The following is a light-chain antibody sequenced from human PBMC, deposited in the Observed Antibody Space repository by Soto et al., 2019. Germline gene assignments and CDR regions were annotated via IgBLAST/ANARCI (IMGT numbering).Light chain of an antibody. CDR2: DAS. J-gene: IGKJ4*01. Sequence: ETALTQSPATLSLSPGERATLSCRASQSVDTFLAWYQQKPGQAPRLLIYDASNRATGIPARFSGSGSGTDFTLTISSLEPEDFAVYYCQQRSNWPLTFGGGTKVDIK. CDR3: QQRSNWPLT. CDR1: QSVDTF. V-gene: IGKV3-11*01.